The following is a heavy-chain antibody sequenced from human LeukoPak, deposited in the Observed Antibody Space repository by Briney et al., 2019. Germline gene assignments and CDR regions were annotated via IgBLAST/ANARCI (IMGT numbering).Heavy chain of an antibody. Sequence: TSETLSLTCTVSGVSIRSNYWSWIRQPPGKGLEWIGYIFYTGSTKYNPSLKSRVTILVDTSRNQFSLKLSSVTAADTAVYSCARGTYNSSPPDLWGQGTMVTVPS. D-gene: IGHD1-14*01. V-gene: IGHV4-59*01. CDR3: ARGTYNSSPPDL. J-gene: IGHJ3*01. CDR1: GVSIRSNY. CDR2: IFYTGST.